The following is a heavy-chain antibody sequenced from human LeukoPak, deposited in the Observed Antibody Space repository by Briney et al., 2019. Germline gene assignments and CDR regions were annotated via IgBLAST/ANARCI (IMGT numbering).Heavy chain of an antibody. CDR3: AKDSRYSYGVNWFDP. Sequence: GGSLRLSCAASGFTFSSYAMSWVRQAPGKGLEWVSAISGSGGSTYYADSVKGRFTISRDNSKNTLYLQMNSLRAEDTAVYYCAKDSRYSYGVNWFDPWGQGTLVTVSS. J-gene: IGHJ5*02. V-gene: IGHV3-23*01. D-gene: IGHD5-18*01. CDR2: ISGSGGST. CDR1: GFTFSSYA.